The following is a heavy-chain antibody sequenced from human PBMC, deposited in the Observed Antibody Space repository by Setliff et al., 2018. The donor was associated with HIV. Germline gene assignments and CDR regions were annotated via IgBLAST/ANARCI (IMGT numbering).Heavy chain of an antibody. CDR3: AKLVNRLDDFDY. CDR1: GFNFNDFG. J-gene: IGHJ4*02. CDR2: IRYDGSNK. V-gene: IGHV3-30*02. D-gene: IGHD6-19*01. Sequence: GGSLRLSCVASGFNFNDFGMHWVRQAPGKGLEWVAFIRYDGSNKYYADSVKGRFTISRDNPKNTLYLQMNSLRAEDTAVYYCAKLVNRLDDFDYWGQGTLVTVSS.